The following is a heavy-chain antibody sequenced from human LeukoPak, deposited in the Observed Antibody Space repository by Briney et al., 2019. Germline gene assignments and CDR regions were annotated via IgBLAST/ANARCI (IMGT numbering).Heavy chain of an antibody. D-gene: IGHD3-3*01. J-gene: IGHJ4*02. Sequence: GASLRLSCAASGFTFSTFAMNWVRQAPGKGLERVSTISDAAGTTYYADSVRGRFTISRDNSKNTLYLQMNSLGAEDTAVYYCAKGEFWSAYYNWGQGTLVTVSS. V-gene: IGHV3-23*01. CDR2: ISDAAGTT. CDR1: GFTFSTFA. CDR3: AKGEFWSAYYN.